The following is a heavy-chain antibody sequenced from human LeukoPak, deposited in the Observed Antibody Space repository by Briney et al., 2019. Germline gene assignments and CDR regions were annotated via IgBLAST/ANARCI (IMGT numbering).Heavy chain of an antibody. Sequence: SETLSLTCSVSGGSTSNYYWSWIRQPPGKGLEWIGSIYYSGSANYNPSLKSRVTILVDTSKNQFSLNLTSVTAADTALYYCARDQGSYDRRLDYWGQGTLVTVSS. J-gene: IGHJ4*02. D-gene: IGHD3-3*01. CDR2: IYYSGSA. CDR1: GGSTSNYY. CDR3: ARDQGSYDRRLDY. V-gene: IGHV4-59*01.